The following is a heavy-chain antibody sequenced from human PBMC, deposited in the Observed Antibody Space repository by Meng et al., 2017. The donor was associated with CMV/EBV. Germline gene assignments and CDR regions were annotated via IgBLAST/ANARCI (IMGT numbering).Heavy chain of an antibody. D-gene: IGHD2-2*01. J-gene: IGHJ3*02. CDR2: ISAYNGNT. CDR3: ARCRGYCSSTSCYCDAFDI. Sequence: ASVKVSCKASGYTFTSYGISWVRQAPGQGLEWMGWISAYNGNTNYAQKLQGRVTMTTDTSTSTAYMELSSLRSEDTAVYYCARCRGYCSSTSCYCDAFDIWGQGTMVTVSS. CDR1: GYTFTSYG. V-gene: IGHV1-18*01.